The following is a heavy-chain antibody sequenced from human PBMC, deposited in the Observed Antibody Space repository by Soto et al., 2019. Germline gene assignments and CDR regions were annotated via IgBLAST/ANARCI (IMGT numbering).Heavy chain of an antibody. Sequence: PGESLKISCKGSGYSFTSYWIAWVRQMPGKGLEWMGIIYPGDSDTRYSPSFQGQVTISADKSISTAYLQWSSLKASDTATYYCARDYYDSSGYYQGMDVWGQGTTVTVS. J-gene: IGHJ6*02. V-gene: IGHV5-51*01. D-gene: IGHD3-22*01. CDR2: IYPGDSDT. CDR1: GYSFTSYW. CDR3: ARDYYDSSGYYQGMDV.